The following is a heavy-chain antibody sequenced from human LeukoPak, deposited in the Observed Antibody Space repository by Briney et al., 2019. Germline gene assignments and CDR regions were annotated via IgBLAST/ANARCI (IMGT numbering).Heavy chain of an antibody. V-gene: IGHV1-69*13. J-gene: IGHJ4*02. Sequence: GASVKVSCKASGGTFSSYAISWVRQAPGQGLEWMGGIIPIFGTANYAQKFQGRVTITADESTSTAYMELSSLRSEDTAVYYCASMPIDFWYFDYWGQGTLVTVSS. CDR1: GGTFSSYA. CDR3: ASMPIDFWYFDY. D-gene: IGHD3/OR15-3a*01. CDR2: IIPIFGTA.